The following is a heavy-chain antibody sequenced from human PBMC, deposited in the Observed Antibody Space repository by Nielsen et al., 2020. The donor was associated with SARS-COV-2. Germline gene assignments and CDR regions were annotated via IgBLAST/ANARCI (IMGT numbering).Heavy chain of an antibody. D-gene: IGHD1-26*01. J-gene: IGHJ4*02. CDR2: MSYDGTNK. CDR3: ARTRGGSYRYYFDY. CDR1: GFTFSNYG. V-gene: IGHV3-30*03. Sequence: GGSLRLSCAASGFTFSNYGMHWVRQAPGKGLEWVAVMSYDGTNKYYGDSVKGRFTISRDFSKSTPYLQMNSLRAEDTAVYYCARTRGGSYRYYFDYWGQGTLVTVSS.